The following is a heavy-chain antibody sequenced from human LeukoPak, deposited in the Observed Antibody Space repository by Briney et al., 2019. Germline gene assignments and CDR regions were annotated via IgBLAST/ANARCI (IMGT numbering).Heavy chain of an antibody. CDR2: ISCDGSNK. CDR3: AREEDYDSSGYSVNYFDY. Sequence: GGSLRLSCAASGFTFSSYAMHWVRQAPGKGLEWVAVISCDGSNKYYADSVKGRFTISRDNSKNTLYLQMNSLRAEDTAVYYCAREEDYDSSGYSVNYFDYWGQGTLVTVSS. CDR1: GFTFSSYA. V-gene: IGHV3-30-3*01. J-gene: IGHJ4*02. D-gene: IGHD3-22*01.